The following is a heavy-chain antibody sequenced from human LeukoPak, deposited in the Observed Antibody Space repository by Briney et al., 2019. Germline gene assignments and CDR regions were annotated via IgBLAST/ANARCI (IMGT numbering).Heavy chain of an antibody. D-gene: IGHD6-19*01. Sequence: SSQTLSLTYTASGGSISSGSYYWSWTRQPAGKGLEWIGRIYTSGSTNYNPSLKSRVTISVDTSKNQFSLKLSSVTAADTAVYYCARVPSSGWYGGFYFDYWGQGTLVTVSS. CDR1: GGSISSGSYY. CDR3: ARVPSSGWYGGFYFDY. CDR2: IYTSGST. V-gene: IGHV4-61*02. J-gene: IGHJ4*02.